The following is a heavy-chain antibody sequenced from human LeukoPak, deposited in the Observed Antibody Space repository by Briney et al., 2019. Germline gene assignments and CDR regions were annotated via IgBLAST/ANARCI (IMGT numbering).Heavy chain of an antibody. J-gene: IGHJ4*02. Sequence: SETLSLTCTVSGGSISSSSYYWGWIRQPPGKGLEWIGSIYYSGSTYYNPSLKSRVTISVDTSKNQFSLKLSSVTAADTAVYYCARVSPPYYYGSRFFDYWGQGTLVTVSS. D-gene: IGHD3-10*01. CDR3: ARVSPPYYYGSRFFDY. CDR1: GGSISSSSYY. V-gene: IGHV4-39*07. CDR2: IYYSGST.